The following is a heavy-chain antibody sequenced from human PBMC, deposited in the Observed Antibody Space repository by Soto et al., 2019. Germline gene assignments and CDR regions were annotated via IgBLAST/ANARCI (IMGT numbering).Heavy chain of an antibody. CDR2: IRQDGSQK. CDR1: RFTFSTYW. Sequence: GSLSLSCAASRFTFSTYWMSWVRQAPGKGLEWVANIRQDGSQKYYVDSVKGRFTISRDNAKNSLYLQMNSLRADDTAVYYCARGGYCSSTSCSLFDYWGQGTLVTVSS. D-gene: IGHD2-2*03. V-gene: IGHV3-7*01. CDR3: ARGGYCSSTSCSLFDY. J-gene: IGHJ4*02.